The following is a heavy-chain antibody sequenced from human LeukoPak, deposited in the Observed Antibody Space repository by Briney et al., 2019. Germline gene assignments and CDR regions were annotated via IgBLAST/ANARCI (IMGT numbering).Heavy chain of an antibody. J-gene: IGHJ5*02. CDR1: GYSFTSYW. CDR3: AILAMVRGVIIRFDP. V-gene: IGHV5-51*01. CDR2: IYPGDSDT. Sequence: GESLKISCKGSGYSFTSYWIGWVRQMPGKGLEWLGIIYPGDSDTRYSPSFQGQVTISADKSISTAYLQWSSLKASDTAMYYCAILAMVRGVIIRFDPWGQGTLVTVSS. D-gene: IGHD3-10*01.